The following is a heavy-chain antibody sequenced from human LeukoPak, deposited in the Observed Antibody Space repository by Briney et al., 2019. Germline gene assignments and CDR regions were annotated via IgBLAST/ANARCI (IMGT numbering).Heavy chain of an antibody. V-gene: IGHV4-34*01. CDR1: GGSFSGYY. CDR2: INHSGST. D-gene: IGHD4-23*01. J-gene: IGHJ4*02. CDR3: ARGREVVTYFDY. Sequence: KPSETLSLTCAVYGGSFSGYYWSWIRQPPGKGLEWIGEINHSGSTNYNPSLKSRVTISVDTSKNQFSLKLSSVTAADTAVYYCARGREVVTYFDYWGQGTLVTVSS.